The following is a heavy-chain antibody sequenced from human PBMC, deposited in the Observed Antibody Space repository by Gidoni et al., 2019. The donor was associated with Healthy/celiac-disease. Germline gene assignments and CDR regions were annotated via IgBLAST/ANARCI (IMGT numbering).Heavy chain of an antibody. CDR1: GFSFSTYG. Sequence: QVQLVESGGGVVQPGRSLRLSCAASGFSFSTYGMPWVRQAPGKGLEWVAVIWYDGSNKYYADSVKGRFTISRDNSKNTLYLQMNSLRAEDTAVYYCAREYSSSSDYWGQGTLVTVSS. J-gene: IGHJ4*02. V-gene: IGHV3-33*01. CDR3: AREYSSSSDY. CDR2: IWYDGSNK. D-gene: IGHD6-6*01.